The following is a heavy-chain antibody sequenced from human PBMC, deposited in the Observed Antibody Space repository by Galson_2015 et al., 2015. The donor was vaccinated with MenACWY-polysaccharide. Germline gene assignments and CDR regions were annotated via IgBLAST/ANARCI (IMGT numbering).Heavy chain of an antibody. CDR1: RGSLSSTGYS. D-gene: IGHD2-2*01. CDR3: VRGPVVQSARMFAV. V-gene: IGHV4-30-2*01. J-gene: IGHJ1*01. CDR2: IYPSGSA. Sequence: TGLLKPSETLSLTCDVSRGSLSSTGYSWAWIRQPLGKGLEWIGFIYPSGSASYNPSLKGRVTISLDRSTNQFFLSVNSVTAADTAVYYCVRGPVVQSARMFAVWGQGSLVTVSS.